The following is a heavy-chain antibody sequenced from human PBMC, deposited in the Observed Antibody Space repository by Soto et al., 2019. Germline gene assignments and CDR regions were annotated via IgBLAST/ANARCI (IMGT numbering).Heavy chain of an antibody. CDR3: ARETAAAGSTYYYYGMDV. D-gene: IGHD6-13*01. V-gene: IGHV3-21*01. CDR2: ISSSSSYI. CDR1: GFTFSSYS. Sequence: PGGSLRLSCAASGFTFSSYSMNWVRQAPGKGLEWVSSISSSSSYIYYADSVKGRFTISRDNAKNSLYLQMNSLRAEDTAVYYCARETAAAGSTYYYYGMDVWGQGTTVTVSS. J-gene: IGHJ6*02.